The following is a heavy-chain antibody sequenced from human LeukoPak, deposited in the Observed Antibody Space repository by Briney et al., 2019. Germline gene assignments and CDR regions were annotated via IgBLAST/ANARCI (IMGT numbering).Heavy chain of an antibody. V-gene: IGHV1-18*01. CDR3: ARPDSSGRYGGYYYYYMDV. Sequence: ASVKVSCKASGYTFTSYGFTWVRQAPGQGLEWMGWISAYNGNTNYAQKLQGRVTMTTDTSTSTAYMELRSLRSDDTAVYYCARPDSSGRYGGYYYYYMDVWGKGTTVTVSS. D-gene: IGHD6-19*01. CDR1: GYTFTSYG. CDR2: ISAYNGNT. J-gene: IGHJ6*03.